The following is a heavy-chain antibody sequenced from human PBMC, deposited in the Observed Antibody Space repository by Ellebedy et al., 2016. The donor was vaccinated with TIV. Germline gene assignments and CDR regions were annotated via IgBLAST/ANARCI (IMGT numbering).Heavy chain of an antibody. Sequence: GGSLRLXXAASGFTFSSYAMTWVRQAPGKGLEWVSGISASGTTTYYADSAKGRFTISRDNSKNTLFLQMNSLRAEDAAVYYCAKGGAGDDSAWRFDYWGQGALVTVSS. CDR2: ISASGTTT. CDR1: GFTFSSYA. CDR3: AKGGAGDDSAWRFDY. V-gene: IGHV3-23*01. J-gene: IGHJ4*02. D-gene: IGHD6-19*01.